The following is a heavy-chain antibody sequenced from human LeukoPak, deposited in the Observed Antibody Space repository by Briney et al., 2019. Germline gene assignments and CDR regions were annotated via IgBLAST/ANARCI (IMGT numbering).Heavy chain of an antibody. CDR1: GGSISSYY. D-gene: IGHD3-10*01. Sequence: SETLSLTCTVSGGSISSYYWSWIRQPPGKGLEWIGCIFYSGSTNYNPSLKSRVTISVDTSKNQFSLKLSSVTAADTAVYYCARVGYYYGSGSPVGWFDPWGQGTLVTVSS. CDR2: IFYSGST. CDR3: ARVGYYYGSGSPVGWFDP. V-gene: IGHV4-59*01. J-gene: IGHJ5*02.